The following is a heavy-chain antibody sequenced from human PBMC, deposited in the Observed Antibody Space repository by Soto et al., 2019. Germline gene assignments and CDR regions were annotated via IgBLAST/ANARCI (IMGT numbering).Heavy chain of an antibody. D-gene: IGHD3-10*01. V-gene: IGHV4-30-2*01. CDR2: IYHSGST. CDR3: ARAHGSWWGAFDI. J-gene: IGHJ3*02. CDR1: GGSISSGGYS. Sequence: QLQLQESGSGLVKPSQTLSLTCAVSGGSISSGGYSWSWIRQPPGKGLEWIGYIYHSGSTYYNPSLKSRVTISVDRSKNQFSLKLSSVTAAETAVYYCARAHGSWWGAFDIWGQGTMVTVSS.